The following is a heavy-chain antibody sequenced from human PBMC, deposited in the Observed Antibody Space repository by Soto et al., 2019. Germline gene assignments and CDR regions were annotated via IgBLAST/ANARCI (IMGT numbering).Heavy chain of an antibody. V-gene: IGHV4-30-4*01. Sequence: NPAETLSLTCTVSGGSISSGDYYWSWIRQPPGKGLEWIGYIYYSGSTYYNPSLKSRVTISVDTSKNQFSLKLSSVTAADTAVYYCARRDTYYDILTGYGLSPWFDPWGQGTLVTVSS. CDR1: GGSISSGDYY. CDR3: ARRDTYYDILTGYGLSPWFDP. CDR2: IYYSGST. J-gene: IGHJ5*02. D-gene: IGHD3-9*01.